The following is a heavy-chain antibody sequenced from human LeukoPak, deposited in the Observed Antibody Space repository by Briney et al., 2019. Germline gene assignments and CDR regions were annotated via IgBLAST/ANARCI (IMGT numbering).Heavy chain of an antibody. CDR1: GYSISSGYY. Sequence: KPSETLSLTCTVSGYSISSGYYWGWIRQPPGEGLEWIGSIYHSGSTYYNPSLKSRVTISVDTSKNQFSLKLSSVTAADSAVYNCARERYCGGDCYSSIDYWGQGTLVTVSS. J-gene: IGHJ4*02. D-gene: IGHD2-21*01. CDR3: ARERYCGGDCYSSIDY. V-gene: IGHV4-38-2*02. CDR2: IYHSGST.